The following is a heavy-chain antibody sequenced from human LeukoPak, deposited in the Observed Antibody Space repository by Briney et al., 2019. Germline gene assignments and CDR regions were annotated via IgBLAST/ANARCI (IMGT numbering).Heavy chain of an antibody. CDR3: ARVDQTAQWFGELLLTRRDYGMDV. CDR2: ITSSGSSI. Sequence: PGGSLRLSCAASGYTFSRYYMHWVRQAPGKGLEGVSYITSSGSSIYYADSVKGRFTISRDNAKNTLYLQMNILRAEYTAVYYCARVDQTAQWFGELLLTRRDYGMDVWGWGTTVTVT. D-gene: IGHD3-10*01. J-gene: IGHJ6*02. V-gene: IGHV3-48*03. CDR1: GYTFSRYY.